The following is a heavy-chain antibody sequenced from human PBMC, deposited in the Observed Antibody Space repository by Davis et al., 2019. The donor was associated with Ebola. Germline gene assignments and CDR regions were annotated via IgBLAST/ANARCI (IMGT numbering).Heavy chain of an antibody. D-gene: IGHD6-6*01. CDR1: GYTFTNYD. J-gene: IGHJ6*02. V-gene: IGHV1-8*01. CDR2: MNPNSGNT. Sequence: ASVKVSCKASGYTFTNYDINWVRQATGQGLEWMGWMNPNSGNTGYTQKFQGRVTMTRNTSISTAYMELSSLRSEDTAVYYCARRYSSSQVGLYGMDVWGQGTTVTVSS. CDR3: ARRYSSSQVGLYGMDV.